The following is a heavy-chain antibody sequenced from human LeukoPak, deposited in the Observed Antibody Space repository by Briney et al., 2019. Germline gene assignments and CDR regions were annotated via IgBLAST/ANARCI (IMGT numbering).Heavy chain of an antibody. Sequence: PSETLSLTCTVSGGSISSYYWSWIRQPAGKGLEWIGRIYTSGSTNYNPSLKSRVTMSVDTSKNQFSLKLSSVAAADTAVYYCARVGYSSDWYFDLWGRGTLVTVSS. D-gene: IGHD6-19*01. CDR3: ARVGYSSDWYFDL. V-gene: IGHV4-4*07. J-gene: IGHJ2*01. CDR2: IYTSGST. CDR1: GGSISSYY.